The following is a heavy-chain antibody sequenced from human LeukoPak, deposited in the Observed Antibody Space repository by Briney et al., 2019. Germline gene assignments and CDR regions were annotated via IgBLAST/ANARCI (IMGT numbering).Heavy chain of an antibody. D-gene: IGHD3-22*01. CDR2: IYPGDSDT. J-gene: IGHJ5*02. CDR3: ARWPSDSSGNNWFDP. CDR1: GYSFTSYW. V-gene: IGHV5-51*01. Sequence: GESLKISCKGSGYSFTSYWIGWVRQMPGKGLEWMGIIYPGDSDTRYSPSFQGQVTISADKSISTAYLQWSSLKASGTAMYYCARWPSDSSGNNWFDPWGQGTLVTVSS.